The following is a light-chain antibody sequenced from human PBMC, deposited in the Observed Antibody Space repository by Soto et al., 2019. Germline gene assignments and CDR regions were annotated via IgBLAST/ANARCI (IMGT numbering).Light chain of an antibody. CDR3: QQRTTRPPIT. CDR2: DAS. Sequence: EIVLTQSPATLSLSPGERATLSCRASQSVGAYLAWYQQKTGQAPRLLIYDASNRATGIPARFSGSGSGTNFPPTISSLEPEDFAVYYCQQRTTRPPITFGQGTRLEIK. CDR1: QSVGAY. V-gene: IGKV3-11*01. J-gene: IGKJ5*01.